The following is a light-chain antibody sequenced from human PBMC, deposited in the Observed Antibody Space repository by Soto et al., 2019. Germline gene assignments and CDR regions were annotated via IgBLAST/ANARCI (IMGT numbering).Light chain of an antibody. J-gene: IGLJ1*01. CDR1: SSDVGAFNY. CDR2: DVT. CDR3: SSYTTRNTEV. Sequence: QSALTQSASVSGSPGQSISISCIGTSSDVGAFNYVSWYQHHPGKAPQLIIYDVTSRPSGVSNRFSASKSGNTASLTISGLQAEDEADYYCSSYTTRNTEVFGTGTKLTVL. V-gene: IGLV2-14*03.